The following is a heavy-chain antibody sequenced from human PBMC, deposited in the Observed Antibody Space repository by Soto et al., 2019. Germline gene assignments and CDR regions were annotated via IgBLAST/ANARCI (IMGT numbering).Heavy chain of an antibody. Sequence: PETLSLTCAVYGGSFSGYYWSWIRQPPGKGLEWIGEINHSGSTNYNPSLKSRVTISVDTSKNQFSLKLSSVTAADTAVYYCARGLYSSGWYRNYYGMDVWGQGTTVTVSS. CDR3: ARGLYSSGWYRNYYGMDV. J-gene: IGHJ6*02. CDR2: INHSGST. V-gene: IGHV4-34*01. D-gene: IGHD6-19*01. CDR1: GGSFSGYY.